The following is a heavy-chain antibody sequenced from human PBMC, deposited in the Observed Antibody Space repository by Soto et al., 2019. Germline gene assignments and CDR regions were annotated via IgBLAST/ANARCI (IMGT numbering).Heavy chain of an antibody. CDR2: INQSGSP. Sequence: QVQLQESGPGLVKPSGTLSLTCAVSSGTISSSNWWTWVRQPPGKGLEWIGEINQSGSPNYNPSLQSRGTISVDKAKKQFFLKLSPVAPADPAIYYCAGLGMVAAHREFDPWGQGTLVTVSS. V-gene: IGHV4-4*02. J-gene: IGHJ5*02. CDR3: AGLGMVAAHREFDP. D-gene: IGHD2-15*01. CDR1: SGTISSSNW.